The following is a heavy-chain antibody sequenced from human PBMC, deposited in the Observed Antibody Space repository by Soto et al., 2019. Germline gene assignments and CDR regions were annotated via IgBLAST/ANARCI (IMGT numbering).Heavy chain of an antibody. CDR1: GFSLTTTGVG. D-gene: IGHD3-22*01. CDR3: AHYDSSGYFSHFDS. CDR2: VYWNDER. V-gene: IGHV2-5*01. J-gene: IGHJ4*02. Sequence: QIALQESGPTVVKPTQTLTLTCTFSGFSLTTTGVGVGWIRHAPGKALEWLAMVYWNDERRYSPSLKSRLTITQDTSKNQVVLTMTYMDPVDTATYFCAHYDSSGYFSHFDSWGQGTLVIVSS.